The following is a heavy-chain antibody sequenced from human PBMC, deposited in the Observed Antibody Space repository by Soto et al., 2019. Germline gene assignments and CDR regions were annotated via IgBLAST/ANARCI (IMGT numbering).Heavy chain of an antibody. V-gene: IGHV3-11*01. CDR1: GFTFSDYD. Sequence: QVQLVESGGGLAKPGGSLRLSCAASGFTFSDYDMSLIRQAPGKGLEWVSYISSSGSTIYYADSVKGLFTISRDNAKNSLYMQRNSLRAEDTDAYYCASSGIAAAAEYFQHGSQGTLDTVCS. D-gene: IGHD6-13*01. CDR3: ASSGIAAAAEYFQH. J-gene: IGHJ1*01. CDR2: ISSSGSTI.